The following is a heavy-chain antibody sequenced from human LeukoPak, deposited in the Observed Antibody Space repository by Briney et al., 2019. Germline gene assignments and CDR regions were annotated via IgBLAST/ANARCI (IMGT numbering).Heavy chain of an antibody. CDR3: ARTETGVGATDY. CDR2: INHSGST. J-gene: IGHJ4*02. D-gene: IGHD1-26*01. V-gene: IGHV4-39*07. CDR1: GVSISSSNSY. Sequence: SETLSLTCTVSGVSISSSNSYWGWIRQPPGKGLEWIGEINHSGSTNYNPSLKSRVAISLDRSKNQFSLKLNSVTAADTAVYYCARTETGVGATDYWGQGTLVTVSS.